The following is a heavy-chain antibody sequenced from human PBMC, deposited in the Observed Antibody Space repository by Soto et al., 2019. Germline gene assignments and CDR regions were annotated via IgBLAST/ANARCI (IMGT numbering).Heavy chain of an antibody. Sequence: ASVKVSCKASGYTFTSYYMHWVRQAPGQGLEWMGIINPSGGSTSYAQKFQGRVTMTRDTSTSTVYMELSRLRSDDTAVYYCARGGYYDILTGKIHQAHFDYWGQGTLVTVSS. CDR3: ARGGYYDILTGKIHQAHFDY. J-gene: IGHJ4*02. D-gene: IGHD3-9*01. CDR1: GYTFTSYY. V-gene: IGHV1-46*01. CDR2: INPSGGST.